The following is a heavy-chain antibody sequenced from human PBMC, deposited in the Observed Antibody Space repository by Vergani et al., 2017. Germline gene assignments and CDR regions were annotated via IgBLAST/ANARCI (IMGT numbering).Heavy chain of an antibody. J-gene: IGHJ6*02. D-gene: IGHD5-12*01. Sequence: EVHLVESGGGLVKPGGSLRLSCAASGFTFNHYAMNWVRQAPGKGLEWVSGISGSGGSTYYAGSVKGRFTISRDSSKNTLYLQMNSLSAGDTAVYYYAKANPRNSGYDYLYYYHAMDVWGRGTTVTVSS. V-gene: IGHV3-23*04. CDR3: AKANPRNSGYDYLYYYHAMDV. CDR2: ISGSGGST. CDR1: GFTFNHYA.